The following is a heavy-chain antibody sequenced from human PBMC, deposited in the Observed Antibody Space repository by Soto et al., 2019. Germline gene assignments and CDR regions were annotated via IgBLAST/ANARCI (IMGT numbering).Heavy chain of an antibody. CDR1: GGSISSGGYY. D-gene: IGHD4-17*01. Sequence: QVQLQESGPGLVKPSQTLSLTCTVSGGSISSGGYYWSWIRQHPGKGLGGIGYIYYSGSTDYNPCLKSLVTISVDTSTNRFSLKLSSVTAADTAVYYCARDDSGAIDPWGQGTLVTVSS. CDR2: IYYSGST. V-gene: IGHV4-31*01. J-gene: IGHJ5*02. CDR3: ARDDSGAIDP.